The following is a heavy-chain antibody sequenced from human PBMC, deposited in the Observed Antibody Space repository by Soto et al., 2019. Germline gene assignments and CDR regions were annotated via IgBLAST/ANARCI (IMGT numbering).Heavy chain of an antibody. D-gene: IGHD4-17*01. Sequence: QLQLQESGPGLVKPSETLSLTCSVSGGSISSGPYYWAWIRQPPGKGLEWIANIYYSGSTYYNPSLNSRVTMSVDPAKNQFSRKVNSVTAADTAAYDWARHFLPHYGDSAPYFQHWGQGTLVIVSS. CDR2: IYYSGST. CDR3: ARHFLPHYGDSAPYFQH. J-gene: IGHJ1*01. CDR1: GGSISSGPYY. V-gene: IGHV4-39*01.